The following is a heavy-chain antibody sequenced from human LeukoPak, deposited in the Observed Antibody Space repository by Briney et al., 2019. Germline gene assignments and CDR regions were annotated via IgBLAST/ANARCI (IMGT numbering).Heavy chain of an antibody. CDR2: ISSSGDT. CDR1: GFTFSSYA. CDR3: AKERSLEIAVAGTVFDY. Sequence: GGSLRLSCAASGFTFSSYAMSWVRQAPGKGLEWVSAISSSGDTYYAGSVKGRFTISRDNSKNMIYLEMSSLKAEDTAVYYCAKERSLEIAVAGTVFDYWGQGTLVTVSS. V-gene: IGHV3-23*01. J-gene: IGHJ4*02. D-gene: IGHD6-19*01.